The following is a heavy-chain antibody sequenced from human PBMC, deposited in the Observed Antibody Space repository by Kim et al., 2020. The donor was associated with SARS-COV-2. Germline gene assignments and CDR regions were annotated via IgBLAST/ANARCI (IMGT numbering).Heavy chain of an antibody. CDR3: ASYDSSGYHLSFDY. J-gene: IGHJ4*02. CDR2: IYYSGST. Sequence: SETLSLTCTVSGGSISSYYWSWIRQPPGKGLEWIGYIYYSGSTNYNPSLKSRVTISVDTSKNQFSLKLSSVTAADTAVYYCASYDSSGYHLSFDYWGQGTLVTVSS. CDR1: GGSISSYY. V-gene: IGHV4-59*08. D-gene: IGHD3-22*01.